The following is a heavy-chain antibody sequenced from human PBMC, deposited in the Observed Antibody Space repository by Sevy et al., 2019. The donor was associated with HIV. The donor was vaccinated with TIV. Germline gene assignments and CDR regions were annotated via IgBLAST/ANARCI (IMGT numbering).Heavy chain of an antibody. V-gene: IGHV1-2*06. CDR1: GYTFTGYY. CDR2: INPNSGGT. D-gene: IGHD3-10*01. Sequence: ASVKVSCKASGYTFTGYYMHWVRQAPGQGLEWMGRINPNSGGTNYAQKFQGRDTMTRDTSISTAYMELSRLRSDDTAAYYCASTIIHSGYFDYWGQGTLVTDSS. CDR3: ASTIIHSGYFDY. J-gene: IGHJ4*02.